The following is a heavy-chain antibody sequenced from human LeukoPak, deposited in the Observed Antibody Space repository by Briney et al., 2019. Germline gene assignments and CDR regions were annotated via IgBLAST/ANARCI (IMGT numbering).Heavy chain of an antibody. D-gene: IGHD6-19*01. J-gene: IGHJ4*02. Sequence: GGSLRLSCAASGFSFSSYSMNWVRPAPGKGLEWVSSISTSSSYIYYADSVKGRFTISRDNAKNSLYLQMNSLRAEDTAVYYCAREVENTSGWYSHFDYWGQGTLVTVSS. CDR3: AREVENTSGWYSHFDY. CDR1: GFSFSSYS. CDR2: ISTSSSYI. V-gene: IGHV3-21*01.